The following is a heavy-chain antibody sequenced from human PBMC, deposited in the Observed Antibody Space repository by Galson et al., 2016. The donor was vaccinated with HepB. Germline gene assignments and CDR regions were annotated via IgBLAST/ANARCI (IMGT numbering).Heavy chain of an antibody. Sequence: LRLSCAASPFTFSSYAMSWVRQTPGKGLEWVSVISGSGGNTYYADSVKGRFTISRDNSKNTLYLQMNSLRAEDTALYYCANVAVANWGGWFDPWGQGTLVTVSS. CDR3: ANVAVANWGGWFDP. CDR2: ISGSGGNT. CDR1: PFTFSSYA. D-gene: IGHD6-19*01. V-gene: IGHV3-23*01. J-gene: IGHJ5*02.